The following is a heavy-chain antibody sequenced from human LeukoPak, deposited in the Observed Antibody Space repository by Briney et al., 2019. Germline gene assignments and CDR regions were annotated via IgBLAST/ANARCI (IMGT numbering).Heavy chain of an antibody. V-gene: IGHV3-23*01. D-gene: IGHD2-21*02. CDR2: ISGSGGST. CDR1: GFTFSSYA. CDR3: AKEYCGGDCYSEDAFDI. Sequence: GGSLRLSCAASGFTFSSYAMSWVRQAPGKGLEWVSAISGSGGSTYYADSVKGRFTISRDNSKNTLYLQMNSLRAEDTAVYYCAKEYCGGDCYSEDAFDIWGQGTMVTVSS. J-gene: IGHJ3*02.